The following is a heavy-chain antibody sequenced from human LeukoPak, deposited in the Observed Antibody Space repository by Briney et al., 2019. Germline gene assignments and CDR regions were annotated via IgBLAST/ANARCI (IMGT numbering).Heavy chain of an antibody. J-gene: IGHJ4*02. Sequence: PGGSLRLSCAASGLTVGSNYVSWVRQAPGKGLEWVSLIYSDDSTYYGDSVKGRFTISRDNSKNTLYLQMNSLRAEDTAIYYCARGTRGYPVEFWGQGTLVTVSS. D-gene: IGHD3-16*02. V-gene: IGHV3-53*01. CDR2: IYSDDST. CDR1: GLTVGSNY. CDR3: ARGTRGYPVEF.